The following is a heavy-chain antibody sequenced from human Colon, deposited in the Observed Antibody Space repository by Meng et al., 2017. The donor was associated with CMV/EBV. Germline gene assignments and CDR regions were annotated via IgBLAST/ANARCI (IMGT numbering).Heavy chain of an antibody. V-gene: IGHV3-21*01. J-gene: IGHJ4*02. CDR1: GFSFEAYS. D-gene: IGHD1-26*01. CDR2: ISSSSTYI. Sequence: GGSLRLSCVASGFSFEAYSINWVRQAPGRGLEWVSSISSSSTYIYYADSVKGRFTISRDNAKNSLYLQMNSLRAEDTAVYYCVFSGSHDYYFDSWGQGILVTVSS. CDR3: VFSGSHDYYFDS.